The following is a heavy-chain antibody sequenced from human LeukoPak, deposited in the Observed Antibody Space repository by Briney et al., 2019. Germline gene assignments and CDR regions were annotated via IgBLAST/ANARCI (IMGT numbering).Heavy chain of an antibody. CDR2: IWYDGSNK. Sequence: GGSLRLSCAASGFTFSSYGMHWVRQAPGKGLEWVAVIWYDGSNKYYAGSVKGRFTISRDNAKNTLYLQMNSLRAEDTAVYYCARGPVGAVDYWGQGTLVTVSS. D-gene: IGHD1-26*01. CDR1: GFTFSSYG. J-gene: IGHJ4*02. V-gene: IGHV3-33*01. CDR3: ARGPVGAVDY.